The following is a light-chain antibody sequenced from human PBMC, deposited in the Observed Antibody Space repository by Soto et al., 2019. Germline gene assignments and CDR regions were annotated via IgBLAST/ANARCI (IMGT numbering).Light chain of an antibody. J-gene: IGLJ1*01. V-gene: IGLV2-11*01. Sequence: QSALTQPRSVSGSPGQSVTISCTGASSDVGRYNYVSWYQQHPGKAPKLMIYDVSKRPSGVPDRFSGSKSGNTASLTISGLQAEDEADYYCCSFAGSYTFVFGTGTQLTVL. CDR3: CSFAGSYTFV. CDR1: SSDVGRYNY. CDR2: DVS.